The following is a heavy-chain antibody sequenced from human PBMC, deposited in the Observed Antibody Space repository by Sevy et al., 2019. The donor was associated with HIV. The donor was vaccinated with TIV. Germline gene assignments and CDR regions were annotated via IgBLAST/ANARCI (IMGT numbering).Heavy chain of an antibody. J-gene: IGHJ4*02. CDR1: GGSITSLY. CDR3: AGENARGRGYS. Sequence: SETPSLTCTVSGGSITSLYGNWIRQPPGKGLEWIANIYYNGHINYNPSLKSRVTLSLDTSKNQFSLRLSSVTAADTAMYYCAGENARGRGYSWGQGTLVTVSS. V-gene: IGHV4-59*08. D-gene: IGHD3-10*01. CDR2: IYYNGHI.